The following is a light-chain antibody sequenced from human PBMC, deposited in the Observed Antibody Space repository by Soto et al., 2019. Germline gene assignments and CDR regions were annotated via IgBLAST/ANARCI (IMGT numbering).Light chain of an antibody. J-gene: IGKJ4*01. V-gene: IGKV3-20*01. CDR1: QSVRFNY. Sequence: IVLPQFPCPLALSARDLAPLPCWASQSVRFNYLAWYQQRPGHAPSLLMYGASTRATGIPDRLSGSGSGTDFTLTISRLEPEDFAVYYCQQYVNSNTFGGGTKVDIK. CDR2: GAS. CDR3: QQYVNSNT.